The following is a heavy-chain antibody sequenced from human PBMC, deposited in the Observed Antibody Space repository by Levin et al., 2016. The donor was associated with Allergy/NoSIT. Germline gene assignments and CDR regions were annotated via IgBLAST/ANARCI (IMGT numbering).Heavy chain of an antibody. D-gene: IGHD3-22*01. CDR3: ARELIYDSSGYKPYYYYYGMDV. CDR1: GFTVSSNY. Sequence: GESLKISCAASGFTVSSNYMSWVRQAPGKGLEWVSVIYSGGSTYYADSVKGRFTISRDNSKNTLYLQMNSLRAEDTAVYYCARELIYDSSGYKPYYYYYGMDVWGQGTTVTVSS. J-gene: IGHJ6*02. V-gene: IGHV3-66*01. CDR2: IYSGGST.